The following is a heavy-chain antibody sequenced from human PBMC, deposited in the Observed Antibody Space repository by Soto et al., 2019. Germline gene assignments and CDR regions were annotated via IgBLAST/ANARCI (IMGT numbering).Heavy chain of an antibody. Sequence: EVQLLESGGGLVQPGGSLRLSCAASGFTFSNSGMSWVRQAPGKGLGWVSGISGGAGTPYYAESVKGRFTISRDNSKKTQCLQMTSLRADATKVYDCATLGCNTAPFSSWGHRTLVTVSS. V-gene: IGHV3-23*01. D-gene: IGHD3-10*01. J-gene: IGHJ4*03. CDR3: ATLGCNTAPFSS. CDR2: ISGGAGTP. CDR1: GFTFSNSG.